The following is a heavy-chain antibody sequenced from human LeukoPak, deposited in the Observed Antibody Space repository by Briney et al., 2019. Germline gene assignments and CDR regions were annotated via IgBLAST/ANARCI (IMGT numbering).Heavy chain of an antibody. D-gene: IGHD5-24*01. CDR1: GFTFSDYY. V-gene: IGHV3-11*01. Sequence: GGSLRPSCAASGFTFSDYYMSWIRQAPGKGLEWVSYISSSGSTIYYADSVKGRFTISRDNAKNSLYLQMNSLRAEDTAVYYCARDRDGFNFGAFDIWGQGTMVTVSS. CDR2: ISSSGSTI. CDR3: ARDRDGFNFGAFDI. J-gene: IGHJ3*02.